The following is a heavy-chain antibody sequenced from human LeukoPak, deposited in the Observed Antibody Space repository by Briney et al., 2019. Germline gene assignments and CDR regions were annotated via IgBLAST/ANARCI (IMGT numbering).Heavy chain of an antibody. CDR3: ARDQIFDYVWGSYRYGLDNWFDP. Sequence: ASVKVSCKASGYTFTGYYMHWVRQAPGQGLEWMGWINPNSGGTDYAQKFQGRVTMTRDTSISTVYMELSRLRSDDTAVYYCARDQIFDYVWGSYRYGLDNWFDPWGQGTLVTVSS. J-gene: IGHJ5*02. V-gene: IGHV1-2*02. CDR1: GYTFTGYY. CDR2: INPNSGGT. D-gene: IGHD3-16*02.